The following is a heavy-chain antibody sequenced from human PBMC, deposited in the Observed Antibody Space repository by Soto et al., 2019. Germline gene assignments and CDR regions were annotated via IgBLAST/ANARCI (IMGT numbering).Heavy chain of an antibody. CDR2: INHSGST. D-gene: IGHD5-18*01. Sequence: SETLSLTCAVYGGSFSGYYWSWIRQPPGKGLEWIGEINHSGSTNYNPSLKSRVTISVGTSKNQFSLKLSSVTAADTAVYYCARGGYSYGLACYYYYGMDVWGQGTTVTVSS. J-gene: IGHJ6*02. V-gene: IGHV4-34*01. CDR3: ARGGYSYGLACYYYYGMDV. CDR1: GGSFSGYY.